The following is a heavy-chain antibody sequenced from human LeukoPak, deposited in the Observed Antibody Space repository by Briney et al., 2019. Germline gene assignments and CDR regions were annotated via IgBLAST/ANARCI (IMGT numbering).Heavy chain of an antibody. J-gene: IGHJ4*02. Sequence: GGSLRLSCAASGFTFSDYYMSWIRQAPGKGLEWVSYISSSGSTIYYADSVKGRFTISRDNAKNSLYLQMNSLRAEDTAVYYCERDTEYRSSTSCSKAFDYWGQGTLVTVSS. CDR1: GFTFSDYY. CDR3: ERDTEYRSSTSCSKAFDY. V-gene: IGHV3-11*01. CDR2: ISSSGSTI. D-gene: IGHD2-2*01.